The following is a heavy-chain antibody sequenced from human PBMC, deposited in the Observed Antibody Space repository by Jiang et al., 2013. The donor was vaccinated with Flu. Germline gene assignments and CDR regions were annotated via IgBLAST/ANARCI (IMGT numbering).Heavy chain of an antibody. CDR1: SYA. V-gene: IGHV3-23*01. CDR3: AKLTDYFDSSGNFHY. Sequence: SYADELGPARRPGKGRGVGRQGVSGGGDGKYYADSVKGRFTISRDNSKNTLFLQMNTLRAEDTAVYFCAKLTDYFDSSGNFHYWGQGTLVTVSS. J-gene: IGHJ4*02. D-gene: IGHD3-22*01. CDR2: VSGGGDGK.